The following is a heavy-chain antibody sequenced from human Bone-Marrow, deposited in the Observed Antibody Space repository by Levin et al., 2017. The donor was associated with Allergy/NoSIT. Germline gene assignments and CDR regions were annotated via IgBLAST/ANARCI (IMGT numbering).Heavy chain of an antibody. CDR1: GGSISSSGYS. D-gene: IGHD6-13*01. J-gene: IGHJ4*02. V-gene: IGHV4-30-2*01. CDR3: APTLAARRFDY. Sequence: SQTLSLTCAVSGGSISSSGYSWNWIRQPPGKGLEWIGYIHHSGSTYYNPSLKSRVTMSVDRSKNQFSLSLSSVTAADTAVYFCAPTLAARRFDYWGQGILVTVSS. CDR2: IHHSGST.